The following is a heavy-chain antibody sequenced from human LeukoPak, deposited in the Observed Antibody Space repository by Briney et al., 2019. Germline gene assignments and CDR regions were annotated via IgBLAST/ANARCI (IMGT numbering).Heavy chain of an antibody. CDR1: GGSISSYY. Sequence: SETLSLTCTVSGGSISSYYWNWIRQPAGKGLEWIGRIYTSGSTKYNSSLKSRVTMSVDTSRNQFSLKVSSVTAADTAVYYCASGLNYYYGMDVWGQGTTVTVSS. CDR3: ASGLNYYYGMDV. CDR2: IYTSGST. J-gene: IGHJ6*02. V-gene: IGHV4-4*07.